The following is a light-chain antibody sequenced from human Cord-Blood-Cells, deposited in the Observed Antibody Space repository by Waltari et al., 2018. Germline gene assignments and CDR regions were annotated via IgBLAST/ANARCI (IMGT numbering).Light chain of an antibody. J-gene: IGKJ2*01. CDR1: QSVLYSSNNKNY. CDR2: WAS. Sequence: DIVMTQSPDSLAVSLGERATIHRKSRQSVLYSSNNKNYLAWYQQKPGQPPKLLIYWASTRESGVPDRFSGSGSGTDFTLTISSLQAEDVAVYYCQQYYSTPYTFGQGTKLEIK. V-gene: IGKV4-1*01. CDR3: QQYYSTPYT.